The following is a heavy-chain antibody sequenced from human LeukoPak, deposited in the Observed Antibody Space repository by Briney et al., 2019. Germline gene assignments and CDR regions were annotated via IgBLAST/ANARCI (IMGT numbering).Heavy chain of an antibody. CDR3: ARDGSGWSRAYYYYYYAMDV. D-gene: IGHD6-19*01. CDR1: GGTFSSYA. CDR2: IIPILGIA. V-gene: IGHV1-69*04. J-gene: IGHJ6*02. Sequence: ASVKVSCKASGGTFSSYAISWVRQAPGQGLEWMGRIIPILGIANYAQKFQGRVTITADKSTSTAYMELSSLRSEDTAVYYCARDGSGWSRAYYYYYYAMDVWGQGTTVTVSS.